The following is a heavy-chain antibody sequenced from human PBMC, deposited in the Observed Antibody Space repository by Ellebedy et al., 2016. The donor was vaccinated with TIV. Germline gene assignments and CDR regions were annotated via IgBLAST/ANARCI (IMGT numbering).Heavy chain of an antibody. V-gene: IGHV3-48*04. D-gene: IGHD3-3*01. CDR2: ITSSSSTI. Sequence: GGSLRLSCAASGFTFSSYSMNWVRQAPGKGLEWVSYITSSSSTIYYADSVKGRFTVSRDNAQNSLYLQMNSLRAEDTAVYYCARGQDYDFWSGYYLFDYWGQGTLVTVSS. J-gene: IGHJ4*02. CDR3: ARGQDYDFWSGYYLFDY. CDR1: GFTFSSYS.